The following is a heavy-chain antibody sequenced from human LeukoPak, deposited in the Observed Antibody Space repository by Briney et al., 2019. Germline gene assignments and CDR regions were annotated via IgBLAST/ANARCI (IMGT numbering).Heavy chain of an antibody. J-gene: IGHJ6*03. CDR3: ARSTDSSAPYYYYHMDV. V-gene: IGHV1-8*01. CDR2: MNPNSGST. Sequence: GASVKVPCKASGYTFASYDINWVRQATGHRLEWMGWMNPNSGSTGYAQKFQGRVTMTRDTSINTAYMELSNLRSEDTAVYYCARSTDSSAPYYYYHMDVWGEGTTVTVSS. D-gene: IGHD6-6*01. CDR1: GYTFASYD.